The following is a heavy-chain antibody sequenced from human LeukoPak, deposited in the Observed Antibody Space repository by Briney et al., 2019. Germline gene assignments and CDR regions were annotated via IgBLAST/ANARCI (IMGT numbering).Heavy chain of an antibody. Sequence: AGGSLRLSCAASGFTFSSYNMNWVRQAPGKGLEWISYISTSSSTIYYADSVKGRFTISRDNAKNSLYLQMSSLRDGDTAVYYCARDQLAVTNWGQGTLVTVSS. J-gene: IGHJ4*02. CDR3: ARDQLAVTN. V-gene: IGHV3-48*02. D-gene: IGHD4-17*01. CDR2: ISTSSSTI. CDR1: GFTFSSYN.